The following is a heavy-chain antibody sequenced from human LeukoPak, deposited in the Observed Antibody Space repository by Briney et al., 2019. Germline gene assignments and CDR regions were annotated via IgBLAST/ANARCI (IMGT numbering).Heavy chain of an antibody. V-gene: IGHV3-30*02. CDR2: IRYDGSNK. CDR1: GFTFSSYG. CDR3: ARDLTHSGWSPFDY. D-gene: IGHD6-19*01. J-gene: IGHJ4*02. Sequence: GGSLRLSCAASGFTFSSYGMHWVRQAPGKGLEWVAFIRYDGSNKYYADSVKGRFTISRDNSKNTLYLQMNSLRAEDTAVYYCARDLTHSGWSPFDYWGQGTLVTVFS.